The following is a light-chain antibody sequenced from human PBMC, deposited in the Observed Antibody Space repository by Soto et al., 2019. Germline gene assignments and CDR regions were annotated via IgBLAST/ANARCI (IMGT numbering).Light chain of an antibody. V-gene: IGLV2-14*01. CDR3: SSYTGGSTYV. Sequence: QSVLTQPASVSGSPGQSITISCTGTSSDIGGYKYVSWYQQHPGKAPKLMIYDVSNRPSGFSNRFSGSKSGNTATLTFFGLQGEDEAEYYCSSYTGGSTYVFGTGTKVTVL. CDR2: DVS. CDR1: SSDIGGYKY. J-gene: IGLJ1*01.